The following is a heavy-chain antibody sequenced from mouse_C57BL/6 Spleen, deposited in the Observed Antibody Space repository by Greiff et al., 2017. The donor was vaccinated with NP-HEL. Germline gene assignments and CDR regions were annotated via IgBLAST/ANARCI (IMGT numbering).Heavy chain of an antibody. CDR3: ARKGAGYGKGY. CDR2: FYPGSGST. J-gene: IGHJ2*01. V-gene: IGHV1-55*01. D-gene: IGHD2-10*02. Sequence: VQLQQSGAELVKPGASVKMSCKASGYTFTSSWITWVKQRPGQGLEWIGVFYPGSGSTNYNEKFKSKATLTVDTSSSTAYMQLSSLTSEDAAVYYYARKGAGYGKGYWGQGTTLTVSS. CDR1: GYTFTSSW.